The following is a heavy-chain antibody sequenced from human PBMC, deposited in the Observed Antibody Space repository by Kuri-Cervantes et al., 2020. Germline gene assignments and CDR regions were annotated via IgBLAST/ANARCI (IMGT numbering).Heavy chain of an antibody. J-gene: IGHJ3*02. V-gene: IGHV1-69*05. Sequence: SVKVSCKASGGTFSSYAISWVRQAPGQGLEWMGGIIPIFGTANYAQKFQGRVTMTRDTSTSTVYMELSSLRSEDTAVYYCARDTRPYYYDSNAFDIWGQGTMVTVSS. CDR1: GGTFSSYA. D-gene: IGHD3-22*01. CDR3: ARDTRPYYYDSNAFDI. CDR2: IIPIFGTA.